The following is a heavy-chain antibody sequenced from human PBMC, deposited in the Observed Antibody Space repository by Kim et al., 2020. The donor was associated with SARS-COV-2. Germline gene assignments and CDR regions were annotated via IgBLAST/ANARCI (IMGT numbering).Heavy chain of an antibody. CDR2: IYYSGST. CDR3: ASPQFLITIFSLGHDAFDI. Sequence: SETLSLTCTVSGGSISSSSYYWGWIRQPPGKGLEWIGSIYYSGSTYYNPSLKSRVTISVDTSKNQFSLKLSSVTATDTAVYSCASPQFLITIFSLGHDAFDIWGQGTMVTVSS. D-gene: IGHD3-9*01. V-gene: IGHV4-39*01. J-gene: IGHJ3*02. CDR1: GGSISSSSYY.